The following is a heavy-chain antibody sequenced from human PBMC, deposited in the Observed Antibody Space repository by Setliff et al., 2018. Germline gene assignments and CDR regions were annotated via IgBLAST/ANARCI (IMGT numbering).Heavy chain of an antibody. CDR1: GGSVSTFY. D-gene: IGHD1-26*01. CDR3: AHSATFDLHHDY. V-gene: IGHV4-4*09. J-gene: IGHJ4*02. CDR2: IFTSGST. Sequence: TLSLTCRVSGGSVSTFYWTWIRQPPGKGLEWIGYIFTSGSTQYNPSLKSRATISRDTSSNQFSLKLFSVTAADTAVYYCAHSATFDLHHDYWGQGALVTV.